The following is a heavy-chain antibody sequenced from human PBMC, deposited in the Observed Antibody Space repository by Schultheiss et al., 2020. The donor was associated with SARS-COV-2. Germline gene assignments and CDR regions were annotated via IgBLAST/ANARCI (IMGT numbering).Heavy chain of an antibody. D-gene: IGHD4-17*01. V-gene: IGHV3-64*01. CDR1: GFTFSSYA. CDR2: ISSNGGST. Sequence: RGSLRLSCAASGFTFSSYAMHWVRQAPGKGLEYVSAISSNGGSTYYANSVKGRFTISRDNSKNTLYLQMNSLRAGDTAVYYCARDMGMTTVMYFDYWGQGTLVTVSS. CDR3: ARDMGMTTVMYFDY. J-gene: IGHJ4*02.